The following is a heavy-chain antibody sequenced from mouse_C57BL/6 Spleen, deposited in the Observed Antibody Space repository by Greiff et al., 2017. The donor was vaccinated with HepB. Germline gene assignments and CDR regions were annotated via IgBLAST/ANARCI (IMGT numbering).Heavy chain of an antibody. J-gene: IGHJ1*03. CDR1: GFSINSDCY. CDR3: ARLWYTWYFDV. CDR2: TFYSGIT. V-gene: IGHV3-3*01. D-gene: IGHD2-1*01. Sequence: VQLKESGPSLVRPSQTLSLTCTVTGFSINSDCYWIWIRQFPGNKLEYIGYTFYSGITYYNPSLESRTYITPDTSKNQFSIKLSTVTTNDTATYYCARLWYTWYFDVWGTGTTVTVSS.